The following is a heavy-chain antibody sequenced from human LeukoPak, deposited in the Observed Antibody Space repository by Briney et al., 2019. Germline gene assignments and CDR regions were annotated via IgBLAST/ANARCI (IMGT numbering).Heavy chain of an antibody. CDR1: GDSVSSSNYY. V-gene: IGHV4-39*01. J-gene: IGHJ4*02. D-gene: IGHD5-12*01. CDR3: ARVEGGSGYNPPNY. Sequence: SETLSLTCTVFGDSVSSSNYYWAWFRQPPGKGLDWIGSLYYDGRTYYSPSLESRVTVSVDTSKNQFALKLTSVTAADTAVYYCARVEGGSGYNPPNYWGQGTLVTVSS. CDR2: LYYDGRT.